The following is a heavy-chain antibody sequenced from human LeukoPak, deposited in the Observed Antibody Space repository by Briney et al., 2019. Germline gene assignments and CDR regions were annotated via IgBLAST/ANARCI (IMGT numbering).Heavy chain of an antibody. V-gene: IGHV4-34*01. Sequence: SETLSLTCAVYGGSFSGYYWSWIRQPPGKGLEWIGEINHSGSTNYNPSLKSRVTISVDTSKNQFSLKLSSVTAADTAVYYCARGAGVSSSWYGDYWGQGTLVTVSS. J-gene: IGHJ4*02. CDR2: INHSGST. D-gene: IGHD6-13*01. CDR1: GGSFSGYY. CDR3: ARGAGVSSSWYGDY.